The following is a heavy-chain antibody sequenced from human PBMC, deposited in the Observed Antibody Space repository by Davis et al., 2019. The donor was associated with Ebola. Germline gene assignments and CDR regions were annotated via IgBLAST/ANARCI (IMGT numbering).Heavy chain of an antibody. CDR3: ARSNYGEFEERRYLDL. J-gene: IGHJ2*01. CDR2: INAAAGNP. CDR1: GYTFTRHY. Sequence: ASVKVSCKASGYTFTRHYMHWVRQAPGQGLEWMGTINAAAGNPTSAQSFQGRLSLTTDTSTSTVYMELSGLTSADTAVYYCARSNYGEFEERRYLDLWGRGTPVSVSS. D-gene: IGHD4-17*01. V-gene: IGHV1-46*01.